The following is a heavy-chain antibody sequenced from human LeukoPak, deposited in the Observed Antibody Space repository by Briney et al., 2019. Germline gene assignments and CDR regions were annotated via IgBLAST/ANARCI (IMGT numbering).Heavy chain of an antibody. CDR2: FDPEDGET. CDR3: ATGYYYDSSSYYWSGFFY. D-gene: IGHD3-22*01. V-gene: IGHV1-24*01. CDR1: GYTLTELS. J-gene: IGHJ4*02. Sequence: ASVKVSCKVSGYTLTELSMHWVRQAPGKGLEWMGGFDPEDGETIYAQKFQGRVTMTEDTSTDTAYMELSSLRSEDTAVYYCATGYYYDSSSYYWSGFFYWGQGTLVTVSP.